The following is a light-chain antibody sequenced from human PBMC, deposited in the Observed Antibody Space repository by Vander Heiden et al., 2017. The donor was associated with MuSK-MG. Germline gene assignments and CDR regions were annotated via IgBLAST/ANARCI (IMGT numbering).Light chain of an antibody. CDR1: SSDVGGYNY. CDR3: CSYAGNSVV. J-gene: IGLJ2*01. CDR2: AVS. Sequence: QSALPQPRSVSGSPGQSVTISCTGTSSDVGGYNYVSWYQQHPGKAPKLMVYAVSERPSGVPDRFSGSKSGNTASLTISGLQAEDEADYFCCSYAGNSVVFGGGTKLTVL. V-gene: IGLV2-11*01.